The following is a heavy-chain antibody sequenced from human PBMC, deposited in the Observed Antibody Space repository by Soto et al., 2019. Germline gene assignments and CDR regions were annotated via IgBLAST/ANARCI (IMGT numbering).Heavy chain of an antibody. CDR2: IYHSGST. J-gene: IGHJ5*02. CDR3: ASGGYSSSWSPPPTRWFDP. V-gene: IGHV4-4*02. D-gene: IGHD6-13*01. Sequence: QVQLQESGPGLVKPSGTLSLTCAVSGGSISSSNWWSWVRQPPGKELEWIGEIYHSGSTNYNPSLKSRVTISVDKSKNQFSLKLSSVTAADTAVYYCASGGYSSSWSPPPTRWFDPWGQGTLVTVSS. CDR1: GGSISSSNW.